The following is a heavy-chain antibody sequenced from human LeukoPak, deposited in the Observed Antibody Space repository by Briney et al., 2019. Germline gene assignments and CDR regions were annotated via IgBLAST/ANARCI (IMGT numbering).Heavy chain of an antibody. D-gene: IGHD6-19*01. J-gene: IGHJ4*02. CDR3: ARIAVAGTVDY. V-gene: IGHV4-59*01. CDR1: GGSISSYY. Sequence: SSETLFLTCTVSGGSISSYYWSWIRQPPGKGLEWIGYIYYSGSTNYNPSLKSRVTISVDTSKNQFSLKLSSVTAADTAVYYCARIAVAGTVDYWGQGTLVTVSS. CDR2: IYYSGST.